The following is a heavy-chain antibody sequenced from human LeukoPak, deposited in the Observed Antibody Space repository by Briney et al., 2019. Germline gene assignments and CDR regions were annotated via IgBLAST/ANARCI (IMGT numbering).Heavy chain of an antibody. CDR1: GGTFSSYA. Sequence: SVKVSCKASGGTFSSYAISWVRQAPGQRLEWMGRIIPIFGTANYAQKFQGRVTITTDESTSTAYMELSSLRSEDTAVYYCARASAVAGTGASGYWGQGTLVTVSS. D-gene: IGHD6-19*01. CDR3: ARASAVAGTGASGY. V-gene: IGHV1-69*05. CDR2: IIPIFGTA. J-gene: IGHJ4*02.